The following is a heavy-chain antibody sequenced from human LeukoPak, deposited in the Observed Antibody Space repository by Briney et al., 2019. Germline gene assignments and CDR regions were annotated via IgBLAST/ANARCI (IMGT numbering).Heavy chain of an antibody. V-gene: IGHV1-2*02. Sequence: GASVKVSCKASGYTFTGYYMHWVRQAPGQGLEWMGWINPNSGGTNYAQKFQGGVTMTRDTSISTAYMELSRLRSDDTAVYYCAREPMVRGVHDAFDIWGQGTMVTVSS. CDR3: AREPMVRGVHDAFDI. J-gene: IGHJ3*02. D-gene: IGHD3-10*01. CDR1: GYTFTGYY. CDR2: INPNSGGT.